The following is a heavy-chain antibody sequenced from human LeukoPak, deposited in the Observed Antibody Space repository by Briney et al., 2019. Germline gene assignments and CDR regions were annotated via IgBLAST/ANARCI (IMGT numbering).Heavy chain of an antibody. CDR2: IYTSGST. CDR1: GGFISSYY. CDR3: ARELNTYYDYVWGSYRYLE. D-gene: IGHD3-16*02. V-gene: IGHV4-4*07. Sequence: EPSETLSLTCTVSGGFISSYYWSWIRQPAGKGLEWIGRIYTSGSTNYNPSLKSRVTMSVDTSKNQFSLKLSSVAAADTAVYYCARELNTYYDYVWGSYRYLEWGQGTLVTVSS. J-gene: IGHJ4*02.